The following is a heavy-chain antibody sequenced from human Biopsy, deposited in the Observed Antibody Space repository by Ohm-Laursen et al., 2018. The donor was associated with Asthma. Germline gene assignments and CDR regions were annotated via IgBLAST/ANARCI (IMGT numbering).Heavy chain of an antibody. V-gene: IGHV4-4*08. J-gene: IGHJ3*02. Sequence: SDTLSLTCIVSGDSISSYYWSWIRQPPGKGLEWIGYIYFSGSTNYNPSLKSRVTISVDTSKKQLSLQLSSVTAADTAVYYCAMSPTRGPEVWEAFAFDIWGQGTVVTVSS. CDR1: GDSISSYY. D-gene: IGHD3-16*01. CDR3: AMSPTRGPEVWEAFAFDI. CDR2: IYFSGST.